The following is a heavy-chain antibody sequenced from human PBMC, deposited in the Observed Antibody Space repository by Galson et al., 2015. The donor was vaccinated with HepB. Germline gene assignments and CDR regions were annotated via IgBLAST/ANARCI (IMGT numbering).Heavy chain of an antibody. CDR2: INQDGSEK. D-gene: IGHD6-13*01. J-gene: IGHJ4*02. Sequence: SLRLSCAASGFTSSTSWMNWVRQAPGKGLEWVANINQDGSEKYYVASVRGRFTISRDNAKNSLHLQMNSLRAEDTAVYYCATDVKGSSSWSKAFDYWGQGTLVTVSS. CDR3: ATDVKGSSSWSKAFDY. CDR1: GFTSSTSW. V-gene: IGHV3-7*01.